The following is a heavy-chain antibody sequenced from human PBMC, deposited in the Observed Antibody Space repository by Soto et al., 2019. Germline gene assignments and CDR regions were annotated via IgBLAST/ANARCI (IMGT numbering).Heavy chain of an antibody. J-gene: IGHJ4*01. CDR3: ARFIYGDYIDY. CDR2: IYSGGST. Sequence: EVQLVESGGGLVQPGGSLRLSCAASGFTVSSNYMSWVRQAPGKGLEWVSVIYSGGSTYYADYVKGRFTISRDNSKNTLYLHMNSLRAEDTAVYYCARFIYGDYIDYWGQGTLVTVSS. V-gene: IGHV3-66*01. CDR1: GFTVSSNY. D-gene: IGHD4-17*01.